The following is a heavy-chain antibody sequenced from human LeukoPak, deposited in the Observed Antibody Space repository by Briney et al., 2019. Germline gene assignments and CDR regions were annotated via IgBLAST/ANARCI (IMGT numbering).Heavy chain of an antibody. CDR2: ISSSSSTI. D-gene: IGHD1-26*01. V-gene: IGHV3-48*02. Sequence: GGSLRLSCEASGFTFSSYTMNWVRQAPGKGLEWVSYISSSSSTIYYADSVKGRFTISRDNAKNSLYLQMNSLRDEDTAVYYCARTPAQGRVGATYFDYWGQGTLVTVSS. J-gene: IGHJ4*02. CDR1: GFTFSSYT. CDR3: ARTPAQGRVGATYFDY.